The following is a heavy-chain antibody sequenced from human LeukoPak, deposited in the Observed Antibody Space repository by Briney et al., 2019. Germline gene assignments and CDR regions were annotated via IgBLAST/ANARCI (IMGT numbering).Heavy chain of an antibody. CDR3: AKDLRGYSYGLYFDY. CDR2: ISDDGSNK. J-gene: IGHJ4*02. CDR1: GFTFSNYG. Sequence: PGGPLRLSCAASGFTFSNYGMHWVRQAPGKGLEWVAVISDDGSNKYYADSVKGRFTISRDNSKNTLYLQMNSLRAEDTAVYYCAKDLRGYSYGLYFDYWGQGTLVTVSS. V-gene: IGHV3-30*18. D-gene: IGHD5-18*01.